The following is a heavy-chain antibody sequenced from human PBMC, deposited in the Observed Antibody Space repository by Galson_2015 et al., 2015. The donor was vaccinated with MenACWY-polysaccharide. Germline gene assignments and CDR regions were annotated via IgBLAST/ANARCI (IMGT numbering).Heavy chain of an antibody. D-gene: IGHD6-13*01. CDR3: AREPAAAGIIAYYFDY. CDR1: GGSISSGSYY. J-gene: IGHJ4*02. CDR2: IYTSGST. V-gene: IGHV4-61*02. Sequence: TLSLTCTVSGGSISSGSYYWSWIRQPAGKGLEWIGRIYTSGSTNYNPPLKSRVTISVDTSKNQFSLKLSSVTAADTAVYYCAREPAAAGIIAYYFDYWGQGTLVTVSS.